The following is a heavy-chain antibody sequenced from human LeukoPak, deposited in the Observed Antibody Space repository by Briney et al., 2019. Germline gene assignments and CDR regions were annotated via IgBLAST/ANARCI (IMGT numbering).Heavy chain of an antibody. Sequence: SETLSLTCTVSGGSISSYYWSWIRQPPGKGLEWIGYIYYSGSTNYNPSLKSRLTISVDTSKNQFSLRLSSVTAADTAVYYCARNQHYGVNYYGMDVWGQGTTVTVSS. J-gene: IGHJ6*02. CDR3: ARNQHYGVNYYGMDV. CDR1: GGSISSYY. D-gene: IGHD4-17*01. CDR2: IYYSGST. V-gene: IGHV4-59*01.